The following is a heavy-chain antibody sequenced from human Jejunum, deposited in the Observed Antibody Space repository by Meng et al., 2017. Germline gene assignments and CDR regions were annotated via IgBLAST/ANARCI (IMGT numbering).Heavy chain of an antibody. CDR2: INHHGSEM. CDR3: ARDRGIEGY. CDR1: EFTFSNYE. Sequence: GESLKISCETSEFTFSNYEMNWIRQAPGKGLEWMANINHHGSEMHYVDSVKGRFTISRDNAKNSLYLQLNSLRAEDTAVYYCARDRGIEGYWGQGTLVTVSS. J-gene: IGHJ4*02. D-gene: IGHD1-26*01. V-gene: IGHV3-7*01.